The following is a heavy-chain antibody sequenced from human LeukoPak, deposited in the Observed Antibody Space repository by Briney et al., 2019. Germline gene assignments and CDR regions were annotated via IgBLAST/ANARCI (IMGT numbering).Heavy chain of an antibody. CDR3: ARSVAARHGPNWFDP. V-gene: IGHV5-51*01. D-gene: IGHD6-6*01. J-gene: IGHJ5*02. CDR2: IYPGDADT. Sequence: GESLKISCKGSGYSFTTYWIAWVRQMPGKGLEWMGIIYPGDADTKYSPSFEGQVSISADKSISTAYLQWSSLKASDTAMYYCARSVAARHGPNWFDPWGQGTLVTVSS. CDR1: GYSFTTYW.